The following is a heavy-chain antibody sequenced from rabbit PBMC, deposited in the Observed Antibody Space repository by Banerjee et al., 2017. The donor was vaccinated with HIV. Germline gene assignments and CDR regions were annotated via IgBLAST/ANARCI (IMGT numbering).Heavy chain of an antibody. CDR2: IYASSSGNT. J-gene: IGHJ4*01. D-gene: IGHD6-1*01. Sequence: QSLEESGGDLVKPGASLTLTCTASGFSFSSSYYMCWVRQAPGKGLEWIACIYASSSGNTYYASWAKGRFTISKTSSTTVTLQMTSLTAADTATYFCARDIFYAGYGYGSGLSLWGPGTLVTVS. CDR1: GFSFSSSYY. V-gene: IGHV1S40*01. CDR3: ARDIFYAGYGYGSGLSL.